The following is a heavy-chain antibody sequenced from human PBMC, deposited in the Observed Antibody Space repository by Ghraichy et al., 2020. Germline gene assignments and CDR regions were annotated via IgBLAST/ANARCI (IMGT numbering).Heavy chain of an antibody. CDR3: ARHYGMDV. V-gene: IGHV4-59*01. CDR2: IYYSGST. Sequence: SQTLSLTCTVSGGSISSYYWSWIRQPPGKGLEWIGYIYYSGSTNYNPSLKSRVTISVDTSKNQFSLKLSSVTAADTAVYYCARHYGMDVWGQWTTVTVSS. J-gene: IGHJ6*02. CDR1: GGSISSYY.